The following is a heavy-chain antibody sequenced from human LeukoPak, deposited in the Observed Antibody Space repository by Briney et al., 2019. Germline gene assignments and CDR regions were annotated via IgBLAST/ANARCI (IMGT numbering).Heavy chain of an antibody. CDR2: ISGSGTST. D-gene: IGHD3-9*01. Sequence: GGSLRLSCAASGFTFSSYAMNWVRQAPGKGLEWVSVISGSGTSTDYADSVKGRFTISRDNSKNTLYLQMNSLRAEDTAVYYCARQRGDILTGYYMPRGFDYWGQGTLVTVSS. CDR3: ARQRGDILTGYYMPRGFDY. J-gene: IGHJ4*02. V-gene: IGHV3-23*01. CDR1: GFTFSSYA.